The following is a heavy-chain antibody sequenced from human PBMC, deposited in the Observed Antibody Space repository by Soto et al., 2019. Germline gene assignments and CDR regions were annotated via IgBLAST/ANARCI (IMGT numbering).Heavy chain of an antibody. CDR1: GGTFSSYA. D-gene: IGHD1-1*01. Sequence: GASVKVSCKASGGTFSSYAISWVRQAPGQGLEWMGGIIPIFGTANYAQKFQGRVTITADESTSTAYMELSSLRSEDTAVYYCAREGPRTKYYYYGMDVWGQGTTVTVSS. J-gene: IGHJ6*02. CDR2: IIPIFGTA. CDR3: AREGPRTKYYYYGMDV. V-gene: IGHV1-69*13.